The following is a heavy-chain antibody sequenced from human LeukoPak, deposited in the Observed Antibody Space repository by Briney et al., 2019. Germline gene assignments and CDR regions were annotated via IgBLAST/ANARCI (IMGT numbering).Heavy chain of an antibody. V-gene: IGHV3-30*18. D-gene: IGHD3-10*01. CDR2: ISYDGYNK. CDR1: GFAFSAYG. Sequence: PGGSLRLSCAASGFAFSAYGMHWVRQAPGKGLEWVAVISYDGYNKYYADSVKGRFTISRDNSKNTVYLQMSGLRSEDTAVYSCAKDVGSGTYYHSSLSLDVWGQETTVTVSS. CDR3: AKDVGSGTYYHSSLSLDV. J-gene: IGHJ6*02.